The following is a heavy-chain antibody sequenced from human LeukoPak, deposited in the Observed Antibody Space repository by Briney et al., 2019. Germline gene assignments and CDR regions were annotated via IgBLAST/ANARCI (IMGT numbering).Heavy chain of an antibody. Sequence: SGTLSLTCALYGGSFSNYYLSWVRQPPGKGLEWIGEITHSGSTNYNPSLKSRVTISVDTSKSQFSLKLRSVAAADTAVYYCAPGFGDCSDFDSWGQGTLVTVSS. J-gene: IGHJ4*02. CDR2: ITHSGST. CDR1: GGSFSNYY. D-gene: IGHD2-21*02. V-gene: IGHV4-34*01. CDR3: APGFGDCSDFDS.